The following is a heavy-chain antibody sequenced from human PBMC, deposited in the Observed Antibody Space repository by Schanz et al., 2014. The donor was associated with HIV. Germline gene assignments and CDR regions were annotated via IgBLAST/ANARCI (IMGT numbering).Heavy chain of an antibody. CDR1: GHPFTGYY. D-gene: IGHD1-26*01. CDR2: INPNSGGT. Sequence: QVQLVQSGAEVKKPGASVKVSCKAPGHPFTGYYIHWVRQAPGQGLEWMGWINPNSGGTNYAQKFQGRVTLTRDTSISTAYMELSWLRSDDTAVYFCAIQGALDAFDIWGQGTMVTVSS. J-gene: IGHJ3*02. CDR3: AIQGALDAFDI. V-gene: IGHV1-2*02.